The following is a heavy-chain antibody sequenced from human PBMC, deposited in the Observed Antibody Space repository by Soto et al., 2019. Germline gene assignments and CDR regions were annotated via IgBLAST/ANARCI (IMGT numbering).Heavy chain of an antibody. Sequence: PSETLSLTCGVSGGSISSSNWWSGVRQHPGKGLEWIGEIYHSGSTNYNPSLKSRVTISVDKSKNQFSLTLSSVTAADTAVYYCARDRSGEEHFNWNPGEYYYYYYGMDVWGQGTTVTVSS. D-gene: IGHD3-16*01. CDR2: IYHSGST. V-gene: IGHV4-4*02. J-gene: IGHJ6*02. CDR1: GGSISSSNW. CDR3: ARDRSGEEHFNWNPGEYYYYYYGMDV.